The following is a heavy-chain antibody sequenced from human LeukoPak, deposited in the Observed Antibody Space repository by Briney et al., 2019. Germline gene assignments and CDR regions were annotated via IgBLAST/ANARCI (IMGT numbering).Heavy chain of an antibody. CDR3: ARVEPPYYDILTGYYEPRENFFDY. CDR2: INPNSGGT. CDR1: GYTFTGYY. D-gene: IGHD3-9*01. Sequence: GASVKVSCKASGYTFTGYYMHWARQAPGQGLEWMGWINPNSGGTNYAQKFQGRVTMTRDTSISTAYMELSRLRSDDTAVYYCARVEPPYYDILTGYYEPRENFFDYWGQGTLVTVSS. J-gene: IGHJ4*02. V-gene: IGHV1-2*02.